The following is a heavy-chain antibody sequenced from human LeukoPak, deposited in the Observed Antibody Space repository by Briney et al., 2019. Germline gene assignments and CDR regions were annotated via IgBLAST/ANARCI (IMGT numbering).Heavy chain of an antibody. CDR2: ISSSSSYI. CDR1: GFTFSSYS. D-gene: IGHD5-12*01. J-gene: IGHJ6*02. Sequence: GGSLRLSCAASGFTFSSYSMNWVRQAPGKGLEWVSSISSSSSYIYYADSVKGRFTISRDNAKNTLYLQMNSLRAEDTAVYYCARAGYDLYYYYGMDVWGQGTTVTVSS. V-gene: IGHV3-21*01. CDR3: ARAGYDLYYYYGMDV.